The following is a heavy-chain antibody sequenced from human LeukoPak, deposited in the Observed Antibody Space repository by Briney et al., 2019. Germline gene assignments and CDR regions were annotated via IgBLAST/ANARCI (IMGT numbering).Heavy chain of an antibody. D-gene: IGHD5-18*01. CDR2: IYYSEST. Sequence: PSQTPSLTCTVSGGSISSGGYYWSWIRQHPGKGLEWIGYIYYSESTYYNLSLKSRVTISVDTSKNQFSLKLSSVTAADTAVYYCARETVLHVDTAMVSDYYYYMDVWGKGTTVAVSS. CDR3: ARETVLHVDTAMVSDYYYYMDV. J-gene: IGHJ6*03. V-gene: IGHV4-31*03. CDR1: GGSISSGGYY.